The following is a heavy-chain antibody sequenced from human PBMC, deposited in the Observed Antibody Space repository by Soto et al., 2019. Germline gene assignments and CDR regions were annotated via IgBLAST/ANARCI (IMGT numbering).Heavy chain of an antibody. CDR3: ASVCSSTSCYSALEADMDV. V-gene: IGHV1-69*02. CDR1: GGTFSSYT. Sequence: ASVKVSCKASGGTFSSYTISWVRQAPGQGLEWMGRIIPILGIANYAQKFQGRVTITADKSTSTAYMELSSLRSEDTAVYYCASVCSSTSCYSALEADMDVWGKGTTVTVSS. J-gene: IGHJ6*03. D-gene: IGHD2-2*01. CDR2: IIPILGIA.